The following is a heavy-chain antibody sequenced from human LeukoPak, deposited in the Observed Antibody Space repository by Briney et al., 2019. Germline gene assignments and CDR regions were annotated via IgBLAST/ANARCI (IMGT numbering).Heavy chain of an antibody. V-gene: IGHV3-74*03. CDR2: VNSDESAI. CDR1: GVSFSFYW. D-gene: IGHD1-1*01. Sequence: GESLTLSCVAYGVSFSFYWWHWIRQVPGKAPVWVSRVNSDESAITYADFVNGRFTITRDNAKNTLYLQMNNLRVADTAVYYCAKEGGDKFFSGTAGFDSWGQGTVVTVSS. J-gene: IGHJ5*01. CDR3: AKEGGDKFFSGTAGFDS.